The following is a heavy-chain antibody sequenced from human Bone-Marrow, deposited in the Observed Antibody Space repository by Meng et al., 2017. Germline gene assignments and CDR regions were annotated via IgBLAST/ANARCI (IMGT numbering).Heavy chain of an antibody. Sequence: LRLQESGRGLVKPSQPLSPSSTLSGGSISSGVNYWSWIRQHSGKGLEWIGYTYYSGNTYYNPSLKSLVNISVDTSKNQFSLKVSSVTAADTAVYYCARGSTNWFDPWGQGILVTVSS. CDR3: ARGSTNWFDP. V-gene: IGHV4-31*01. CDR1: GGSISSGVNY. J-gene: IGHJ5*02. CDR2: TYYSGNT.